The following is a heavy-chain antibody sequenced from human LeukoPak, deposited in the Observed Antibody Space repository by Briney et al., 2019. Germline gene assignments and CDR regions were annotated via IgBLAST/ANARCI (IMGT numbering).Heavy chain of an antibody. CDR3: AADPAEWEVDAFDI. J-gene: IGHJ3*02. D-gene: IGHD1-26*01. V-gene: IGHV1-58*02. CDR1: GFTFTSSA. Sequence: SVTVSCKASGFTFTSSAMQWVRQARGQRLEWIGWIVVGSGNTNYAQKFQERVTITRDMSTSTAYMELSSLRSEDTAVYYCAADPAEWEVDAFDIWGQGTMVTVSS. CDR2: IVVGSGNT.